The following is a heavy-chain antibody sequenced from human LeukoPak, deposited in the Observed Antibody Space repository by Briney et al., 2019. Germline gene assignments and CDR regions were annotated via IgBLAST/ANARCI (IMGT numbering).Heavy chain of an antibody. CDR2: TYYTSKWIT. J-gene: IGHJ6*02. CDR1: GDSVSSTTTA. CDR3: ARGYWAYGMDV. D-gene: IGHD6-13*01. Sequence: ASQTLSLACAISGDSVSSTTTAWNWIRQSASRGLEWLGRTYYTSKWITDYAVSVKGRITVNPNTSNNQFSLQLNSVTPEDTAVYYCARGYWAYGMDVWGPGTTVTVSS. V-gene: IGHV6-1*01.